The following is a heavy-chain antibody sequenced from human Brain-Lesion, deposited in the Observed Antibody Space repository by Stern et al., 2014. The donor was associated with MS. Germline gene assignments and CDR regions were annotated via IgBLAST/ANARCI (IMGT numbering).Heavy chain of an antibody. CDR3: ARDRVTTVTTYYFDS. Sequence: EVQLVESGGGLVQPGGSLRLSCAASGFTVSNYYMSWVSQAPGKGLEWVSIIYTSGKTYYADSVRGRFVISRDKSKSTLYLQMDSLRPEDTAVYYCARDRVTTVTTYYFDSWGQGTRVTVSS. D-gene: IGHD4-17*01. V-gene: IGHV3-66*02. CDR2: IYTSGKT. J-gene: IGHJ4*02. CDR1: GFTVSNYY.